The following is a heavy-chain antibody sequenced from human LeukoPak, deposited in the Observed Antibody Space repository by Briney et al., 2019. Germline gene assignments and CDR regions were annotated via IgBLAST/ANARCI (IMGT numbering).Heavy chain of an antibody. CDR2: IDPSDSYT. D-gene: IGHD6-19*01. CDR1: GYTFTSYW. J-gene: IGHJ3*02. CDR3: ARHDGIAVAGTDAFDI. V-gene: IGHV5-10-1*01. Sequence: GESLKISCKGSGYTFTSYWISWVRQMPGKGLEWMGRIDPSDSYTNYSPSFQGHVTISADKSISTAYLQWSSLKASDTTMYYCARHDGIAVAGTDAFDIWGQGTMVTVSS.